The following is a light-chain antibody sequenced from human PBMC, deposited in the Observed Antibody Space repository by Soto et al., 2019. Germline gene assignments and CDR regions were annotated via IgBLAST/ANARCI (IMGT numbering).Light chain of an antibody. CDR1: QSVSSY. J-gene: IGKJ5*01. V-gene: IGKV3-11*01. Sequence: EIVLTQSPATLSLSPGERATLSCRASQSVSSYLAWYQHKPGQAPRLLIYDASNRATGIPSRLSGSGSGTDFTLTISSLEPEDFAVYYCQQRSYLVTFGQGTRLEIK. CDR2: DAS. CDR3: QQRSYLVT.